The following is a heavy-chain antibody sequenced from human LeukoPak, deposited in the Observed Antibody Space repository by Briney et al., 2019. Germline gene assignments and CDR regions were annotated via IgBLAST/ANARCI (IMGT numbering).Heavy chain of an antibody. CDR3: ARDSYYDSSGYYRFDY. CDR2: IYYSGST. D-gene: IGHD3-22*01. CDR1: GGSISSYY. J-gene: IGHJ4*02. Sequence: SETLSLTCTVSGGSISSYYWSWIRQPPGKGLEWIGYIYYSGSTYYNPSLKSRVTISVDTSKNQFSLKLSSVTAADTAVYYCARDSYYDSSGYYRFDYWGQGTLVTVSS. V-gene: IGHV4-59*06.